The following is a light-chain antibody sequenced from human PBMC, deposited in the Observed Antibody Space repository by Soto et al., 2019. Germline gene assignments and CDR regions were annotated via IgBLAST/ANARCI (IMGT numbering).Light chain of an antibody. CDR1: SSNIGSTF. V-gene: IGLV1-47*02. J-gene: IGLJ1*01. CDR3: AAWDDSLTAYV. CDR2: NIN. Sequence: QSVLTQPPSASGTPGQRVTISCSGSSSNIGSTFVYWYQQLPGTAPKLLIYNINQRPSGVPDRFSGSKSGSSASPAISGLRSEDEADYFCAAWDDSLTAYVFGIGTKVTVL.